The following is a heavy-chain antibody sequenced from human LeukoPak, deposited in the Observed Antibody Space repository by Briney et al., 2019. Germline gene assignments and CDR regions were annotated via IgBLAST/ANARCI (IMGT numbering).Heavy chain of an antibody. CDR2: IYYSGST. D-gene: IGHD1/OR15-1a*01. CDR1: GGSTYNHY. J-gene: IGHJ3*02. CDR3: ARENWNNEVSAFDI. V-gene: IGHV4-59*11. Sequence: PSETLSLTCTISGGSTYNHYWSSIRQPPGKGLEWIAYIYYSGSTNYNPSLKSRVSISIDTSKNQFSLRLSSVTTADTAMYYCARENWNNEVSAFDIWGQGTMVTVSS.